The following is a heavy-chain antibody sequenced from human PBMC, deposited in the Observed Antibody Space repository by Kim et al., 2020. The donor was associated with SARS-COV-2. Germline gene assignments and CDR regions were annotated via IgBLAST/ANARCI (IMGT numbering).Heavy chain of an antibody. CDR2: IYYSGST. Sequence: SETLSLTCTVSGGSISSSSYYWGWIRQPPGKGLEWIGSIYYSGSTYYNPSLKSRVTISVDTSKNQFSLKLSSVTAADTAVYYCASQPGGYSSSWYRGGVDYWGQGSLVTVSS. CDR1: GGSISSSSYY. J-gene: IGHJ4*02. V-gene: IGHV4-39*01. D-gene: IGHD6-13*01. CDR3: ASQPGGYSSSWYRGGVDY.